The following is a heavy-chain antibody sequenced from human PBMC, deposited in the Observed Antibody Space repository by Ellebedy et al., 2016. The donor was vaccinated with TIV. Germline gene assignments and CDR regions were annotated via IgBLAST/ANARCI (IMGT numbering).Heavy chain of an antibody. D-gene: IGHD3-10*01. Sequence: SETLSLTXSVSGGSISSSNYYWGWIRQPPGKGLEWIGTIFYTGTTYYNPSLESRVTISVDTSKNEFSLKLSSVTAADTAVYYCARCGSGRYYNVPFDYWGQGTLVTVSS. CDR1: GGSISSSNYY. CDR2: IFYTGTT. J-gene: IGHJ4*02. CDR3: ARCGSGRYYNVPFDY. V-gene: IGHV4-39*01.